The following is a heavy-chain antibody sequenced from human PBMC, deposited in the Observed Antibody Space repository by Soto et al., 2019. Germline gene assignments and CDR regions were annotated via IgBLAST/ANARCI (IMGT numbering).Heavy chain of an antibody. CDR3: ARDSCTMIFDPVAIDI. CDR2: ISSSSSTI. Sequence: GGSLRLSCAASGFTFSSYSMNWVRQAPGKGLEWVSYISSSSSTIYYADSVKGRFTISRDNAKNSLYLQMNSLRDEDTAVYYCARDSCTMIFDPVAIDIWGQGTMVTVSS. V-gene: IGHV3-48*02. D-gene: IGHD3-22*01. J-gene: IGHJ3*02. CDR1: GFTFSSYS.